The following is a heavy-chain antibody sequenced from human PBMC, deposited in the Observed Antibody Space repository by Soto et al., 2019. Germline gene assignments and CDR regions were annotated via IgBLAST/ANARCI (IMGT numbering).Heavy chain of an antibody. V-gene: IGHV1-8*01. D-gene: IGHD2-21*02. J-gene: IGHJ4*02. CDR1: GYTFTSYD. Sequence: ASVKVSCKASGYTFTSYDINWVRQATGQGLEWMGWMNPNSGNTGYAQKFQGRVTMTRNTSISTAYMELSSLRSEDTAVYYCPPAVVTLFGTLASWGQGTLVTVSS. CDR3: PPAVVTLFGTLAS. CDR2: MNPNSGNT.